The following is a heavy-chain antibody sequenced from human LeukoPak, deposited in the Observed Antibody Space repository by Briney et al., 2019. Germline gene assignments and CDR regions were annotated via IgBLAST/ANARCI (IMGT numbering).Heavy chain of an antibody. J-gene: IGHJ6*03. CDR1: GGSISSSSYC. Sequence: SETLSLTCTVSGGSISSSSYCWGWIRQPPGKGPEWIGSIYYSGSTYYNPSLKSRVTISVDTSKNQFSLKLSSVTAADTAVYYCARVGGGDFWSGFDRYYYYYMDVWGKGTTVTVSS. CDR2: IYYSGST. CDR3: ARVGGGDFWSGFDRYYYYYMDV. D-gene: IGHD3-3*01. V-gene: IGHV4-39*07.